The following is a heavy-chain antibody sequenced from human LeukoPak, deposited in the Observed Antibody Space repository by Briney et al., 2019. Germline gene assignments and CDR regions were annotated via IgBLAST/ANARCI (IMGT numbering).Heavy chain of an antibody. Sequence: PGGSLRLSCAASGFTFSSYAMSWVRQAPGKGLEWVSAISGSGGSTYYADSVKGRFTISRDNSKNTLYLQMNSLRAEDTAVYYCARVFDSSGYLDDAFDIWGQGTMVTVSS. CDR1: GFTFSSYA. CDR3: ARVFDSSGYLDDAFDI. V-gene: IGHV3-23*01. D-gene: IGHD3-22*01. CDR2: ISGSGGST. J-gene: IGHJ3*02.